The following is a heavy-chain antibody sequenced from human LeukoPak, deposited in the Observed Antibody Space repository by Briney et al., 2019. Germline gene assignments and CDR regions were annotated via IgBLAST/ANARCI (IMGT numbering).Heavy chain of an antibody. V-gene: IGHV3-48*04. Sequence: GGSLRLSCAASGFTFSSYSMNWVRQAPGKGLEWVSYISSSSSTIYYADSVKGRFTISSDNAKNSLYLQMNSLRAEDTAVYHCARDPAKVPSAVAGFSWFDPWGQGTLVTVSS. CDR3: ARDPAKVPSAVAGFSWFDP. D-gene: IGHD6-19*01. J-gene: IGHJ5*02. CDR2: ISSSSSTI. CDR1: GFTFSSYS.